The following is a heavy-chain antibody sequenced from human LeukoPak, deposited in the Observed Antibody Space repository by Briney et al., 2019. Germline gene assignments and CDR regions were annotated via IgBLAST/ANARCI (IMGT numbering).Heavy chain of an antibody. CDR1: GFSFDDYT. J-gene: IGHJ4*02. V-gene: IGHV3-43*01. CDR2: ISWDSTNK. CDR3: AKEGSGSYPELAY. D-gene: IGHD1-26*01. Sequence: GESLRLSCAASGFSFDDYTMHWVRQAPGKGLEWFSLISWDSTNKWYADSVKGRFTISRDNSKNSLDLQMNSLRTEDTALYYCAKEGSGSYPELAYWGQGTLVTVSS.